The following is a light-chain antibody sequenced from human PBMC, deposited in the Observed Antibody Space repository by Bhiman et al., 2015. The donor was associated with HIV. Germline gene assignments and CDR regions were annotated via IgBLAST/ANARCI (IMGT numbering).Light chain of an antibody. V-gene: IGLV2-14*03. Sequence: QSALTQPASVSGSPGQSITISCTGTSSDVGGYNYVSWYQQHPGKAPKLMIYDVINRPSGIPERFSGSNSGNTATLTISGTQAMDEADYYCQAWDSNTVVFGGGTKLTVL. J-gene: IGLJ2*01. CDR3: QAWDSNTVV. CDR1: SSDVGGYNY. CDR2: DVI.